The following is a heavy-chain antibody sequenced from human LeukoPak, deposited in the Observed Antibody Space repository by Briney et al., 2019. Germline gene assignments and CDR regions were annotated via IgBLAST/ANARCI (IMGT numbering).Heavy chain of an antibody. Sequence: GGSLRLSCAASGFTFSSYAMHWVRQAPVKGLEWVAVISYDGSNKYYADSVKGRFTISRDNSKNTLYLQMNNLRAEDTAVYYCAREAHPPYYYDSSGYTYYFDYWGQGTLVTVSS. V-gene: IGHV3-30-3*01. D-gene: IGHD3-22*01. CDR2: ISYDGSNK. CDR3: AREAHPPYYYDSSGYTYYFDY. J-gene: IGHJ4*02. CDR1: GFTFSSYA.